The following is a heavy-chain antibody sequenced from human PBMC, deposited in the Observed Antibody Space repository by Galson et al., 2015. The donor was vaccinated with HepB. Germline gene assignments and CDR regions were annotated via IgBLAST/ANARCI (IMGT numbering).Heavy chain of an antibody. CDR1: GYTFTSYD. V-gene: IGHV1-8*01. CDR2: MNPNSGNT. CDR3: ARDKSYCSSTSCYRDGAFDI. J-gene: IGHJ3*02. Sequence: SVKVSCKASGYTFTSYDINWVRQATGQGLEWMGWMNPNSGNTGYAQKFQGRVTMTRNTSISTAYMELNSLRAEDTAVYYCARDKSYCSSTSCYRDGAFDIWGQGTMVTVSS. D-gene: IGHD2-2*02.